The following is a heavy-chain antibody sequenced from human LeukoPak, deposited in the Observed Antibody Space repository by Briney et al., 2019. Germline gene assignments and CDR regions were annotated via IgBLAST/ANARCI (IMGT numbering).Heavy chain of an antibody. D-gene: IGHD3-22*01. J-gene: IGHJ5*02. V-gene: IGHV4-34*01. CDR1: GGSISSYY. CDR2: INHSGST. CDR3: ARGLYYYDSSGYYSLTGNWFDP. Sequence: SETLSLTCTVSGGSISSYYWSWIRQPPGKGLEWIGEINHSGSTNYNPSLKSRVTISVDTSKNQFSLKLSSVTAADTAVYYCARGLYYYDSSGYYSLTGNWFDPWGQGTLVTVSS.